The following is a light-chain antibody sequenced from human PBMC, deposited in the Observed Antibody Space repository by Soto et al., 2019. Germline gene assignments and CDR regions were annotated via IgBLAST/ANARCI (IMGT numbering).Light chain of an antibody. J-gene: IGKJ1*01. Sequence: ENVFSKSPATLSLFPGDRVTLSCRASQYINTRLAWYQHRPGQAPRLLIYQTSIRAAGIPARFSASGTGTDFTRTISYVQPEDFAVYYCHQRQSWPRTFGQGTKVDIK. CDR2: QTS. CDR1: QYINTR. CDR3: HQRQSWPRT. V-gene: IGKV3-11*01.